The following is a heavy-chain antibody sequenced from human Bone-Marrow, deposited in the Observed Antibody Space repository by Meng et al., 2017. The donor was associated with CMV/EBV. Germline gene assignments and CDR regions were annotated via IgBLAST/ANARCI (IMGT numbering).Heavy chain of an antibody. CDR1: GFTFSSYS. V-gene: IGHV3-23*01. CDR2: ISGSSTVT. D-gene: IGHD4-23*01. J-gene: IGHJ4*02. CDR3: VKGWQQLGDS. Sequence: GESLKISCAASGFTFSSYSMSWIRQAPGKGLQWVSSISGSSTVTYYADSVKGRFTISRDNSNNTLNLQMNSLRADDTAVYYCVKGWQQLGDSWGQGTLVTVSS.